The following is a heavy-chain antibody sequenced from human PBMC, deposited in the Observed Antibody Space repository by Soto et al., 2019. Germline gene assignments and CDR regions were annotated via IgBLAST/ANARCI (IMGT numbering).Heavy chain of an antibody. D-gene: IGHD2-2*01. J-gene: IGHJ4*02. CDR2: ISYDGSNK. V-gene: IGHV3-30-3*01. CDR3: ARDRELWATSCYDY. Sequence: GGSLRLSCAASGFTFSSYAMHWVRQAPGKGLEWVAVISYDGSNKYYADSVKGRFTISRDNSKNTLYLQMNSLRAEDKAVYYCARDRELWATSCYDYWGQGTLVTVSS. CDR1: GFTFSSYA.